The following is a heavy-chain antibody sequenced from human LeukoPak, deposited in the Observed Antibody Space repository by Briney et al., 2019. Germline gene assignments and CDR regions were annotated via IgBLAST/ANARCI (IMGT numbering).Heavy chain of an antibody. J-gene: IGHJ3*02. CDR3: ARDRGSGSYYSSI. CDR1: GGSISSSSYY. Sequence: SETLSLTCTVSGGSISSSSYYWGWIRQPAGKGLEWIGRIYTSGSTNYNPSLKSRVTMSVDTSKNQFSLKLSSVTAADTAVYYCARDRGSGSYYSSIWGQGTMVTVSS. CDR2: IYTSGST. V-gene: IGHV4-61*02. D-gene: IGHD3-10*01.